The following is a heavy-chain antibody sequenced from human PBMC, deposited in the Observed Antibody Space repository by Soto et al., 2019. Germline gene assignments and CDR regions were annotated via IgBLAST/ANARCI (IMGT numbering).Heavy chain of an antibody. CDR1: GFTVSSNY. J-gene: IGHJ4*02. V-gene: IGHV3-66*01. Sequence: GGSLRLSCAASGFTVSSNYMSWVRQAPGKGLEWVSVIYSDGSTYYADSVKGRFTISRDNSKNRLYLQMNSLRAEDTAVYYCAREMATFYDYWGQGTLVTVSS. D-gene: IGHD5-12*01. CDR3: AREMATFYDY. CDR2: IYSDGST.